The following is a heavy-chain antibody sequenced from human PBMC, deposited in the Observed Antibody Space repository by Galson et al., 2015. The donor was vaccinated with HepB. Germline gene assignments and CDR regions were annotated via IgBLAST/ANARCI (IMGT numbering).Heavy chain of an antibody. Sequence: SVKVSCKVSGYSLTDLSIHWVRQAPGKGLEWMGGFDFEQSETIYAQIFQGRITMTEDISTDTASMELSSLRSEDTAMYYCATGGGWLRYWGQGTLVTVSS. CDR2: FDFEQSET. D-gene: IGHD6-19*01. V-gene: IGHV1-24*01. J-gene: IGHJ4*02. CDR3: ATGGGWLRY. CDR1: GYSLTDLS.